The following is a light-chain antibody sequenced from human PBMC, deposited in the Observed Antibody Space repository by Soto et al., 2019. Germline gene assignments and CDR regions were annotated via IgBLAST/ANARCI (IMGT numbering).Light chain of an antibody. J-gene: IGKJ3*01. Sequence: VLTQSPGALSLSPGERATLSCRASQRVNSTSLAWYQQKPGQAPRHLIYGASNRATGIPDRFSGSGSGTDFTRTIRRLEPEDFAVYFCQQYDKSPFTFGPGTKVDIK. V-gene: IGKV3-20*01. CDR3: QQYDKSPFT. CDR1: QRVNSTS. CDR2: GAS.